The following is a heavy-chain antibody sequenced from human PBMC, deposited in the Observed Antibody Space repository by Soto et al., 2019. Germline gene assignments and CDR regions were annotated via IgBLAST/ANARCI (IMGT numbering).Heavy chain of an antibody. D-gene: IGHD1-1*01. J-gene: IGHJ4*01. CDR3: ARDDLFVDNGLDH. CDR1: GFSFSAHG. V-gene: IGHV3-33*01. Sequence: QVQLVESGGGVVRPGTSLRLSCAATGFSFSAHGMHWVRQAPGKGLEWLAVINDGSEEGYADSVRGRFTISRDNARNILYLQMDNLRAEDSALYYCARDDLFVDNGLDHWGQEPWSPSPQ. CDR2: INDGSEE.